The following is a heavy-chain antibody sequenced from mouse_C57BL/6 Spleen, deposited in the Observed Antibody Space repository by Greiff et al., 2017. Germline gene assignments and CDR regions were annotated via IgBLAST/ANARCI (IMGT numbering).Heavy chain of an antibody. V-gene: IGHV1-66*01. J-gene: IGHJ3*01. CDR1: GYSFTSYY. CDR2: IYPGSGNT. CDR3: AREAY. Sequence: QVQLQQSGPELVKPGASVKISCKASGYSFTSYYIHWVKQRPGQGLECIGWIYPGSGNTKYNEKFKGKATLTADTSSSTAYMQLSSLTSEDSAVYYCAREAYWGQGTLVTVSA.